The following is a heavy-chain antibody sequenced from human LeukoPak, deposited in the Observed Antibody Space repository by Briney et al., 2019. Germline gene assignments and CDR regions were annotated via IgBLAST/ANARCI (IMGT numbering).Heavy chain of an antibody. CDR3: ARAVRNQLLSEY. V-gene: IGHV1-8*01. D-gene: IGHD2-2*01. J-gene: IGHJ4*02. CDR2: MNPNSGNT. Sequence: ASVTVSCKTSRYTFSSYDVTWVRQAPGQGLEYMGWMNPNSGNTGCAQKFRGRITMTSDASITSAYMELSSLTSEDTAVYYCARAVRNQLLSEYWGQGTLITVSS. CDR1: RYTFSSYD.